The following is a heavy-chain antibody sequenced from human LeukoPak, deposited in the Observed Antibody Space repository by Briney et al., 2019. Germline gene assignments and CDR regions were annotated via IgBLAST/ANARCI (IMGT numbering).Heavy chain of an antibody. CDR3: ARYSGYDSTDYFDY. V-gene: IGHV3-11*01. CDR1: GFTFSDYY. Sequence: GGSLRLSCAASGFTFSDYYMSWIRQAPGKGLEWVSYISSSGSTIYYADSVKGRFTISRDNAKNSLYLQMNSLRAEDTALYHCARYSGYDSTDYFDYWGQGTLVTVSS. CDR2: ISSSGSTI. D-gene: IGHD5-12*01. J-gene: IGHJ4*02.